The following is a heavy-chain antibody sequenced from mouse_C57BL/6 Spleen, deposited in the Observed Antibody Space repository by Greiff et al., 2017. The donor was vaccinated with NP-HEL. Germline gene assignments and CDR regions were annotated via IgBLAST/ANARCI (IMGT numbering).Heavy chain of an antibody. CDR3: ASGGSSGYGDY. CDR1: GYSITSGYY. J-gene: IGHJ2*01. CDR2: ISYDGSN. V-gene: IGHV3-6*01. Sequence: EVKLLESGPGLVKPSQSLSLTCSVTGYSITSGYYWNWIRQFPGNKLEWMGYISYDGSNNYNPSLKNRISITRDTSKNQFFLKLNSVTTEDTATYYCASGGSSGYGDYWGQGTTLTVSS. D-gene: IGHD3-2*02.